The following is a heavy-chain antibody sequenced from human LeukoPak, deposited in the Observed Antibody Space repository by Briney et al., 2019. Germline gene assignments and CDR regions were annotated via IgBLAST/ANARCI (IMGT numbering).Heavy chain of an antibody. CDR2: IYYSGST. Sequence: NPSETLSLTCAVYGGSFSGYYWSWIRQPPGKGLEWIGSIYYSGSTYYNPSLKSRVTISVDTSKNQFSLKLSSVTAADTAVYYCARHLSSASWTFDPWGQGTLVTVSS. J-gene: IGHJ5*02. CDR1: GGSFSGYY. V-gene: IGHV4-34*01. D-gene: IGHD2-2*01. CDR3: ARHLSSASWTFDP.